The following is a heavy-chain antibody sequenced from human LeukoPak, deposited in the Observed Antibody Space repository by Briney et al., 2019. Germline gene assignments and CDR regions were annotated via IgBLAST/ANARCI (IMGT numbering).Heavy chain of an antibody. CDR1: GFTFSNYS. Sequence: GGSLRLSCAASGFTFSNYSMNWVRQAPGKGLEWVSYISSSSSSIYYADSVKGRFTISRDNAKNSLYLQMNSLRAEDTAVYYCARGGSYVDYWGQGTLVTVSS. J-gene: IGHJ4*02. V-gene: IGHV3-48*04. CDR3: ARGGSYVDY. CDR2: ISSSSSSI. D-gene: IGHD1-26*01.